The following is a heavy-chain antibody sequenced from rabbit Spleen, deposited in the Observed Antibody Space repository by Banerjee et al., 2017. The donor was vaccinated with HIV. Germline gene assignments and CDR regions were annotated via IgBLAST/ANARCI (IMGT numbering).Heavy chain of an antibody. CDR3: ARDSGSSFSSYGMDL. Sequence: QSLEESGGDLVKPGASLTLTCTASGVSFSFNSYMCWVRQAPGKGLEWIACIDVGSSGFSYFASWAKGRFTISKTSSTTVTLQMTSLTDADTATYFCARDSGSSFSSYGMDLWGQGTLVTVS. J-gene: IGHJ6*01. D-gene: IGHD8-1*01. CDR1: GVSFSFNSY. CDR2: IDVGSSGFS. V-gene: IGHV1S40*01.